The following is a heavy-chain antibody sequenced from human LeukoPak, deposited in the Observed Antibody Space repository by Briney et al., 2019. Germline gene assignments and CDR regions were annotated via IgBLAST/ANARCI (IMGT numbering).Heavy chain of an antibody. CDR1: GGSISSYY. D-gene: IGHD6-19*01. CDR3: ATQGYSSGWYMYY. V-gene: IGHV4-59*08. CDR2: IYYSGST. Sequence: SETLSLTCTVSGGSISSYYWSWIRQPPGKGLERIGYIYYSGSTNYNPSLKSRVTISVDTSKNQFSLKLSSVTAADTAVYYCATQGYSSGWYMYYWGQGTLVTVSS. J-gene: IGHJ4*02.